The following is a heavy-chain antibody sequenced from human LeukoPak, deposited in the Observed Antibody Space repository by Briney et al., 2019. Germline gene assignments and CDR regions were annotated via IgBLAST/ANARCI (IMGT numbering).Heavy chain of an antibody. Sequence: SETLSLTCTVSGGSITSYFWSWIRQPAGKGLEWIGRIHRSGGTNHNPSLKSRVTMSVDTSKNQFSLKLTSVTAADTALYYCARDRRETFDYWGQGTLVTVSS. CDR2: IHRSGGT. CDR1: GGSITSYF. V-gene: IGHV4-4*07. CDR3: ARDRRETFDY. J-gene: IGHJ4*02.